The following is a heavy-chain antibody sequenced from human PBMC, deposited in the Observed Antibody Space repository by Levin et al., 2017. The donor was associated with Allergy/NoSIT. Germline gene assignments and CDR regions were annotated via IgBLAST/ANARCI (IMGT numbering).Heavy chain of an antibody. CDR2: ISYDGSNK. CDR1: GFTFSSYG. J-gene: IGHJ4*02. D-gene: IGHD3-16*01. Sequence: LSLTCAASGFTFSSYGMHWVRQAPGKGLEWVAVISYDGSNKYYADSVKGRFTISRDNSKNTLYLQMNSLRAEDTAVYYCAKDYGMITFGGASYFDYWGQGTLVTVSS. CDR3: AKDYGMITFGGASYFDY. V-gene: IGHV3-30*18.